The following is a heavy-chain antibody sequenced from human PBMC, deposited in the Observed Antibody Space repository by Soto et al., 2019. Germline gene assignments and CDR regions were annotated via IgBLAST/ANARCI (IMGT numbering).Heavy chain of an antibody. CDR3: ARRTDSSRWYFAYYYYGMDV. D-gene: IGHD6-13*01. V-gene: IGHV1-8*01. J-gene: IGHJ6*02. CDR2: RNPNSGNT. CDR1: GYTFTSYD. Sequence: ASVKVSCKASGYTFTSYDINWVRQATGQGLEWMGWRNPNSGNTGYAQKFQGRVTMTRNTSISTAYMALSSLRSEDTAVSYCARRTDSSRWYFAYYYYGMDVWGQGTTVTVSS.